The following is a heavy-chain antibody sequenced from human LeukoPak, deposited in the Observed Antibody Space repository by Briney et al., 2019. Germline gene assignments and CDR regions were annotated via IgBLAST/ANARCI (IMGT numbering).Heavy chain of an antibody. CDR2: IYYSGST. CDR3: ARDRYYESDRLEWFDP. Sequence: SETLSLTCTVSGGSISSYYWSWIRQPPGKGLEWIGYIYYSGSTNYNPSLKSRVTISVDTSKNQFSLRLSSVTAADTAVYYCARDRYYESDRLEWFDPWGQGTLVTVSS. J-gene: IGHJ5*02. D-gene: IGHD3-22*01. V-gene: IGHV4-59*12. CDR1: GGSISSYY.